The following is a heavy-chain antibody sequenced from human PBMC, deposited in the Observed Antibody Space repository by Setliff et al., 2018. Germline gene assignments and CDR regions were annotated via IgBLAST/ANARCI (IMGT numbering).Heavy chain of an antibody. J-gene: IGHJ6*03. D-gene: IGHD3-16*02. CDR1: GGSISNSGYS. CDR2: IYNSGST. CDR3: ARLHYDYVWGSYRTSDYYYYYYMDV. V-gene: IGHV4-39*01. Sequence: SETLSLTCTVSGGSISNSGYSWGWIRQPPGRGLEWIGCIYNSGSTYYNPSLKSRVTISVDTSKNQFSLKLSSVTAADTAVYYCARLHYDYVWGSYRTSDYYYYYYMDVWGKGTTVTVSS.